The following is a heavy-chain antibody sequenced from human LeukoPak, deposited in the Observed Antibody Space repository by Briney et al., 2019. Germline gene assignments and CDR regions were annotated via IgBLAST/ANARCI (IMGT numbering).Heavy chain of an antibody. Sequence: PSETLSLTSAVSGGSITTGYNYWSWIRQPAGKGLEWIGRIHTSGSINYDPSLKSRVTISLDTSKNQFSLKLSSVTAADTAVYYCARNGHLGASSGDYYYFEFRGLGTLVTVSS. CDR2: IHTSGSI. V-gene: IGHV4-61*02. CDR1: GGSITTGYNY. D-gene: IGHD4-17*01. CDR3: ARNGHLGASSGDYYYFEF. J-gene: IGHJ4*02.